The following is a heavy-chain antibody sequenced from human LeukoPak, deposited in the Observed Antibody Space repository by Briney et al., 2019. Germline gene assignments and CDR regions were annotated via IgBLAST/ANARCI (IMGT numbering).Heavy chain of an antibody. CDR1: GFTFSSYA. V-gene: IGHV3-30-3*01. CDR2: ISYDGSNK. Sequence: PGGSLRLSCAASGFTFSSYAMHWVRQAPGKGLEWVAVISYDGSNKYYADSVKGRFTISRDNAKNSLYLQMNSLRAEDTAVYYCARDLSGSYYVFDYWGQGTLVTVSS. D-gene: IGHD1-26*01. J-gene: IGHJ4*02. CDR3: ARDLSGSYYVFDY.